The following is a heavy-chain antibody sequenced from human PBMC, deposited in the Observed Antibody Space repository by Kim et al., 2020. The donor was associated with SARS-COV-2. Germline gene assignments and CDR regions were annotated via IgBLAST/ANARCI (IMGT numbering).Heavy chain of an antibody. V-gene: IGHV3-33*01. CDR3: ARERLDLGSCTGGGCYSSDYQFYHSVDV. D-gene: IGHD2-8*02. J-gene: IGHJ6*02. Sequence: GGSLRLSCSASGFTFSSYGMHWVRQAPGKGLEWVAVIWYDGSKKYYADSVKGRFTISRDNSKNTLYLQMNSLRAEDTAVYYCARERLDLGSCTGGGCYSSDYQFYHSVDVWGQGPPVTVSS. CDR2: IWYDGSKK. CDR1: GFTFSSYG.